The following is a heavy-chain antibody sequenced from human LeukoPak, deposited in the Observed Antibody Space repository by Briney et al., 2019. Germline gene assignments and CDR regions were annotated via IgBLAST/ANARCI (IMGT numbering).Heavy chain of an antibody. CDR3: ARVSSSSWYSGYYYYYYMDV. D-gene: IGHD6-13*01. CDR2: ISAYNGNT. V-gene: IGHV1-18*01. J-gene: IGHJ6*03. Sequence: GASVKVSCKASGYTFTSYGISWVRQAPGQGLEWMGWISAYNGNTNYAQKLQGRVTMTTDTYTSTAYMELRSLRSDDTAVYYCARVSSSSWYSGYYYYYYMDVWGKGTTVTVSS. CDR1: GYTFTSYG.